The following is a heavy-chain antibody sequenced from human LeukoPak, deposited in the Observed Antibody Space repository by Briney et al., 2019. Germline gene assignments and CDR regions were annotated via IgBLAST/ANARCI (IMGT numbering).Heavy chain of an antibody. D-gene: IGHD6-13*01. J-gene: IGHJ4*02. CDR1: GGTFSSYA. Sequence: ASVKVTCKASGGTFSSYAISWVRQAPGQALEWMGGIIPIFGTANYAQKLQGRVTITADESTSTAYMELSSLRSEDTAVYYCARDRSIAAAGFDYCGQGTLVTVSS. V-gene: IGHV1-69*13. CDR2: IIPIFGTA. CDR3: ARDRSIAAAGFDY.